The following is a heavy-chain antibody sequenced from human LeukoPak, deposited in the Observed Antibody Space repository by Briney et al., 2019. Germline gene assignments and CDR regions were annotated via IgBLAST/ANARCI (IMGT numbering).Heavy chain of an antibody. CDR3: VKDRWVDH. CDR1: GCIFSPYA. Sequence: PGGALRLSCSASGCIFSPYAMHWVRQAPGRGLEYVSSISSEGKTTYYADSVKGRFTISRDNSKNTLYLQMSSLTPEDTAVYYCVKDRWVDHWGQGTLVTVSS. J-gene: IGHJ4*02. D-gene: IGHD6-13*01. CDR2: ISSEGKTT. V-gene: IGHV3-64D*06.